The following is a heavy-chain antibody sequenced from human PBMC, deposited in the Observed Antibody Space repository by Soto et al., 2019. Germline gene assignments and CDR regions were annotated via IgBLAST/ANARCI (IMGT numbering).Heavy chain of an antibody. Sequence: SETLSLTCTVSGGSISSYYWSWIRQPPGKGLEWIGYFFYSGSTNYNPSLKSRVTISVDTSKNQFSLKVTSVTAADTAVYYCGRLHGYCISSSCHGHYAMDVWGQGTTVTVSS. D-gene: IGHD2-2*01. CDR2: FFYSGST. V-gene: IGHV4-59*08. J-gene: IGHJ6*02. CDR1: GGSISSYY. CDR3: GRLHGYCISSSCHGHYAMDV.